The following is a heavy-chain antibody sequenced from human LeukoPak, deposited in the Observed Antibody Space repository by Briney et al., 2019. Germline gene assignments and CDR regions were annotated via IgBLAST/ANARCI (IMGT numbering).Heavy chain of an antibody. J-gene: IGHJ4*02. Sequence: PSETLSLTCAVSGGSISSGGYPWSWIRQPPGKGLEWIGYIYHSGSTYYNPSLKSRVTISVDRSKNQFSLKLSSVTAADTAVYYCARFKTVQHLRYFDYWGQGTLVTVSS. CDR1: GGSISSGGYP. CDR3: ARFKTVQHLRYFDY. D-gene: IGHD1-1*01. V-gene: IGHV4-30-2*02. CDR2: IYHSGST.